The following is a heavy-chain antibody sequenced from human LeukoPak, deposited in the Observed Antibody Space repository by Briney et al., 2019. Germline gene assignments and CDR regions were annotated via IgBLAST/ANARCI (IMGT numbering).Heavy chain of an antibody. J-gene: IGHJ3*02. D-gene: IGHD2/OR15-2a*01. CDR1: GGSISSGGYY. CDR2: IYYSGST. V-gene: IGHV4-30-4*01. CDR3: ARDRFLVTFDI. Sequence: SETLSLTCTVSGGSISSGGYYWSWIRQPPGKGLEWIGYIYYSGSTYYNPSLKSRVTISVDTSKNQFSLKLSSVTAADTAVYYCARDRFLVTFDIWGRGTMVTVSS.